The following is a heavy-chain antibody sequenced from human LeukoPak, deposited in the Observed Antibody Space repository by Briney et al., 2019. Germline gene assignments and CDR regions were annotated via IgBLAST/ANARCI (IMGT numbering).Heavy chain of an antibody. V-gene: IGHV3-23*01. Sequence: GGSLRLSCVVSGFTFSSYAMNWVRQAPGEGLEWVSAISGSGGSTYYADSVKGRFTISRDNSKNTLYLQMNSLRAEDTAVYYCAKGSSGYCSGGSCYAFDYWGQGTLVTVSS. CDR2: ISGSGGST. J-gene: IGHJ4*02. D-gene: IGHD2-15*01. CDR1: GFTFSSYA. CDR3: AKGSSGYCSGGSCYAFDY.